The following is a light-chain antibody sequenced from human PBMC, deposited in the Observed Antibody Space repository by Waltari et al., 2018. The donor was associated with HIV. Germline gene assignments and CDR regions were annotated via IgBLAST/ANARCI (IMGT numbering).Light chain of an antibody. J-gene: IGLJ3*02. V-gene: IGLV1-40*01. CDR2: VNN. CDR3: QSYDSSLSGSWV. Sequence: QSVLTQPPSVSGAPGQRVTFSCTGSSSNIGAGYDVHWYQQLPGTAPKLLISVNNNRLSGVPDRFSGSKSGTSASRAITGLQAEDEADYYCQSYDSSLSGSWVFGGGTKLTVL. CDR1: SSNIGAGYD.